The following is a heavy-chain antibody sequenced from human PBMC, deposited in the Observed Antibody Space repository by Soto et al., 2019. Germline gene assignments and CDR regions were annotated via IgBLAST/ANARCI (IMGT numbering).Heavy chain of an antibody. CDR3: ATGVIWIGYFTVDS. CDR2: FIPVYRTL. V-gene: IGHV1-69*13. D-gene: IGHD3-3*01. CDR1: GGSFGKSA. J-gene: IGHJ4*02. Sequence: GASVKVSCKASGGSFGKSAINWVRQTPGQGLEWLGSFIPVYRTLNYAQKFQGRVTITADESTGTAYMTLSSLASDDTAVYYCATGVIWIGYFTVDSWGQGTRVTVSS.